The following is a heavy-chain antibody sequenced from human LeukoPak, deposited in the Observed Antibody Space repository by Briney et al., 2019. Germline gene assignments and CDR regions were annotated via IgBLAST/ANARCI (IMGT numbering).Heavy chain of an antibody. CDR3: ARVRPGYYCDY. CDR2: ISKNSDDI. J-gene: IGHJ4*02. CDR1: GFTFSIYS. V-gene: IGHV3-21*05. Sequence: GGSLRLSCVASGFTFSIYSMNWVRQAPGKGLEWVSYISKNSDDIYNADSVRGRFTISRDNAKNSLYLQMTSLRAEDTAMYYCARVRPGYYCDYWGQGILVTVSS.